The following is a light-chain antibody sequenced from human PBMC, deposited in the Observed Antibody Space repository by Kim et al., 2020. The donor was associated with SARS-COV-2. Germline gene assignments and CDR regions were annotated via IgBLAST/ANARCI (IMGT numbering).Light chain of an antibody. Sequence: GQSITISGTGTSSDVASYNFVSWYQQHPGKAPKLMIYAVNKRPSGVSNRFSGSKSGNTASLTISGLQAEDEADYYCCSYAGSRSVVFGGGTQLTVL. CDR3: CSYAGSRSVV. CDR2: AVN. CDR1: SSDVASYNF. V-gene: IGLV2-23*02. J-gene: IGLJ2*01.